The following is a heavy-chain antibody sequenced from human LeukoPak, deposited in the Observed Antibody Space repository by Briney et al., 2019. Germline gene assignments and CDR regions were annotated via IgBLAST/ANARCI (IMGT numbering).Heavy chain of an antibody. J-gene: IGHJ4*02. CDR3: ARSLYLPFDY. CDR2: ISSSGSTI. Sequence: GGSLRLSRAPSGFTFSDYYTSCIPEAPEKRLEWVSYISSSGSTIYYADSVKGRFTISRDNDKNSLYLQMNSLRAEDTAVYYCARSLYLPFDYWGQGTLVTVSS. D-gene: IGHD2-2*02. V-gene: IGHV3-11*01. CDR1: GFTFSDYY.